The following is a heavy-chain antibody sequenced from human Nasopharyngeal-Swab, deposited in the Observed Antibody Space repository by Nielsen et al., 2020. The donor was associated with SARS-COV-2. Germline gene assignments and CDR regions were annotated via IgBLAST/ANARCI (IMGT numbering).Heavy chain of an antibody. V-gene: IGHV3-7*01. CDR1: GFTFSSYW. D-gene: IGHD2-2*02. CDR2: IKQDGSEK. CDR3: ARGDIVVVPAAIPYYYYYMDV. J-gene: IGHJ6*03. Sequence: GGSLRLSCAASGFTFSSYWMSWVRQAPGKGLEWVANIKQDGSEKYYVDSVKGRFTISRDNAKNSLYLQMNSLRAEDTAVYYCARGDIVVVPAAIPYYYYYMDVWGKGTTVTVSS.